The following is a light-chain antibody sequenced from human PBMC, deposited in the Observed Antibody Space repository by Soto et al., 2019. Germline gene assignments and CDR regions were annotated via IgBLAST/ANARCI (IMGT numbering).Light chain of an antibody. CDR2: LNSDGSH. CDR1: SGHSSYA. Sequence: QLVLTQSPSASASLGASVKLTCTLSSGHSSYAIVWHQQQPEKGPRYLMKLNSDGSHTKGDGIPDRFSGSSSGADRYLTSSSLQSEDEGDYYWQTWGTANHVVFVGGTKVTVL. CDR3: QTWGTANHVV. V-gene: IGLV4-69*01. J-gene: IGLJ2*01.